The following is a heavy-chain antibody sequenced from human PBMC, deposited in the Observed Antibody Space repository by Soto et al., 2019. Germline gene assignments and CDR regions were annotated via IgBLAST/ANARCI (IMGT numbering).Heavy chain of an antibody. V-gene: IGHV3-49*05. Sequence: EVQLEESGGCWVKPGQSLRLSCSSSGFTFGDYGMSWFRQPPGEGLEWVGFIRTKAYGGTAEYDASVKDRFTISRDDSKSIAYLQMNSLKTEDTAVYFCSRILYSNGVVYFQHGGQGTLVAVSS. D-gene: IGHD6-19*01. CDR2: IRTKAYGGTA. J-gene: IGHJ1*01. CDR3: SRILYSNGVVYFQH. CDR1: GFTFGDYG.